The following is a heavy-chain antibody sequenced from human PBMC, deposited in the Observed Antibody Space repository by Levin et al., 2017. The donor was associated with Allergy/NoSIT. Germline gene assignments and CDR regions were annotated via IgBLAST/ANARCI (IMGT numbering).Heavy chain of an antibody. V-gene: IGHV1-69*13. CDR3: ARELRQVPYSGYDCRFVCGMDV. D-gene: IGHD5-12*01. J-gene: IGHJ6*02. CDR2: IIPIFGTA. Sequence: SVKVSCKASGGTFSSYAISWVRQAPGQGLEWMGGIIPIFGTANYAQKFQGRVTITADESTSTAYMELSSLRSEDTAVYYCARELRQVPYSGYDCRFVCGMDVWGQGTTVTVSS. CDR1: GGTFSSYA.